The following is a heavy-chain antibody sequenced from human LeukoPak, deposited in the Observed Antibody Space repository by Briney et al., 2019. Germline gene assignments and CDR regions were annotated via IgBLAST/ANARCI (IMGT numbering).Heavy chain of an antibody. D-gene: IGHD2-2*01. CDR3: AKDRDCSSTSCSRYFDH. CDR1: GFTFSNYA. CDR2: VSVRGGHT. Sequence: PGGSLRLSCAASGFTFSNYAMSRVRQAPGKGLEWISGVSVRGGHTYYADSVKGRFTISRDNSDNTMYLQMNSLRAEDTAIYYCAKDRDCSSTSCSRYFDHWGQGTLVAVSS. J-gene: IGHJ4*02. V-gene: IGHV3-23*01.